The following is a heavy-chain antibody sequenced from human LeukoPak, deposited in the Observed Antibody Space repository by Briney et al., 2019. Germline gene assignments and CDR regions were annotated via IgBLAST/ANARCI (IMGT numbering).Heavy chain of an antibody. J-gene: IGHJ4*02. D-gene: IGHD3-22*01. CDR2: IIPILGIA. Sequence: GSSLKVSCKASGGTFSSYTISWVRQAPGQGLEWMGRIIPILGIANYAQKFQGRVTITADKSTSTAYMELSSLRSEDTAVYYCARDEYYYDSSGYSTPYFDYWGQGTLVTVSS. CDR3: ARDEYYYDSSGYSTPYFDY. V-gene: IGHV1-69*02. CDR1: GGTFSSYT.